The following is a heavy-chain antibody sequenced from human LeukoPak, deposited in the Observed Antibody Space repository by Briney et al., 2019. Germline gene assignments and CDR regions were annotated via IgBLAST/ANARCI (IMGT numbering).Heavy chain of an antibody. Sequence: GASVQASCKASGFTFTTRSAVQWVRQARGQRLHWIGWIIVGSDNTNYAQKFQERTTITRDMSTSPAYMELSSLRSEDTAVYYCAAPYSSTWFDYWGQGTLVTVSS. CDR2: IIVGSDNT. CDR1: GFTFTTRSA. V-gene: IGHV1-58*01. J-gene: IGHJ4*02. D-gene: IGHD6-13*01. CDR3: AAPYSSTWFDY.